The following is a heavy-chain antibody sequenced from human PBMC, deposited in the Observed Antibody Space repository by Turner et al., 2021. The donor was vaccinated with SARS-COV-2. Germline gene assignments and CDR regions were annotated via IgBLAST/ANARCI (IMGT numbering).Heavy chain of an antibody. CDR2: IYYSGST. CDR1: GGTISSGGYY. CDR3: ARTKGYCSSTSCYLDY. Sequence: QVQLQESGPGLVKPSQILSLTCTVSGGTISSGGYYWTWIRQHQGKGLEWIGYIYYSGSTYYNPSLKSRVTITVDTSKNQFSLKLSSVTAADTAVYYCARTKGYCSSTSCYLDYWGQGTLVTVSS. D-gene: IGHD2-2*01. V-gene: IGHV4-31*03. J-gene: IGHJ4*02.